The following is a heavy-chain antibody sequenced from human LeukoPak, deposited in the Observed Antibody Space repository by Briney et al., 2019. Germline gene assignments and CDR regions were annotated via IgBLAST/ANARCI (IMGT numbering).Heavy chain of an antibody. V-gene: IGHV1-69*06. J-gene: IGHJ5*02. D-gene: IGHD3-22*01. CDR1: GGTFNNYA. CDR2: SIPIFATI. CDR3: ARDIFGDEGVYYYDSSGPNWFDP. Sequence: ASVKVSCKASGGTFNNYAISWVRQAPGQGLEWMGGSIPIFATIDYAQRFQGRVTITADKSTSTAYMELSSLRSEDTAVYYCARDIFGDEGVYYYDSSGPNWFDPWGQGTLVTVSS.